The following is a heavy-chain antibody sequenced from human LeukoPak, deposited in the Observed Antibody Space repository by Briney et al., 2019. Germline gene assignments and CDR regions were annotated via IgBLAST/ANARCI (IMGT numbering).Heavy chain of an antibody. CDR3: ARDTGHYYGMDV. CDR2: IWHDGRKK. Sequence: PGGSLRLSCAASGFSFSSYGMPWVRQAPGKGLEWVAVIWHDGRKKYYADSAKGRFTISRDNSKNTVYLQMNSLRAEDTAVYYCARDTGHYYGMDVWGQGTMVTVSS. CDR1: GFSFSSYG. V-gene: IGHV3-33*01. J-gene: IGHJ6*02. D-gene: IGHD1-14*01.